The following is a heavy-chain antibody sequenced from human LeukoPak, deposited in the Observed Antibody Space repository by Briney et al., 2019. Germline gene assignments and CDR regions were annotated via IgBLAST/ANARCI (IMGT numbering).Heavy chain of an antibody. CDR2: ISAYNGNT. D-gene: IGHD2-15*01. V-gene: IGHV1-18*01. CDR3: AREEDCSGGSCYYGMDV. CDR1: GYTFTSYG. Sequence: GASVKVSCKASGYTFTSYGISWVRQAPGQGLEWMGWISAYNGNTNYAQKLQGRVTMTTDTSTSTAYMELRSLRSDDTAVYYCAREEDCSGGSCYYGMDVWGQGTTVTVPS. J-gene: IGHJ6*02.